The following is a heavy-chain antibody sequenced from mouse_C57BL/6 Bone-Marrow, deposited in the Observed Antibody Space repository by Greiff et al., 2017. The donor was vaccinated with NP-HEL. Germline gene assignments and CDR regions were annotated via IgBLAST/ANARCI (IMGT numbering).Heavy chain of an antibody. CDR3: ANIYYDYDEGFAY. Sequence: DVKLQESGGDLVKPGGSLKLSCAASGFTYSSYGMSWVRQTPDKRLEWVATISSGGSYTYYPDSVKGRFTISRDNTKNTLYLQMSSLKCEDTAMYYCANIYYDYDEGFAYWGQGTLVTVSA. J-gene: IGHJ3*01. CDR2: ISSGGSYT. V-gene: IGHV5-6*02. D-gene: IGHD2-4*01. CDR1: GFTYSSYG.